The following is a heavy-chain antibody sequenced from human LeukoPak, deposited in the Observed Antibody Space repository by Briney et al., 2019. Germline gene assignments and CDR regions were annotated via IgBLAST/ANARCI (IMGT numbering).Heavy chain of an antibody. J-gene: IGHJ4*02. D-gene: IGHD1-1*01. V-gene: IGHV3-7*01. CDR3: ARDKIEGPTKLDY. CDR2: IKQDESEK. Sequence: LPGGSLRLSCAASGFTFSSYWMSWVRQAPGKGLEWVANIKQDESEKYYVDSLKGRFTTSRDNAKNSLYLQMNSLRAEDTAVYCCARDKIEGPTKLDYWGQGILVTVSS. CDR1: GFTFSSYW.